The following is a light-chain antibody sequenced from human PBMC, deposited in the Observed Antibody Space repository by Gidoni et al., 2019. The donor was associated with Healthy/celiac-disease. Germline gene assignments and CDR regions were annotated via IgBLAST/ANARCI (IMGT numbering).Light chain of an antibody. Sequence: QSVLTHPPSASGTPRPRVTISCSGSSSNIGSNTVNWYQQLPGTAPKLLIYSNNQRPSGVPDRFSGSKSGTSASLAISGLQSEDEADYYCAAWDDSLNVWVFGGGTKLTVL. V-gene: IGLV1-44*01. CDR3: AAWDDSLNVWV. J-gene: IGLJ3*02. CDR2: SNN. CDR1: SSNIGSNT.